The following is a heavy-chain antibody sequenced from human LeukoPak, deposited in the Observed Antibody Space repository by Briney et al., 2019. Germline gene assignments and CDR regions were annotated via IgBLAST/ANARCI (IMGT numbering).Heavy chain of an antibody. CDR3: ARHPPRGTQETGFDT. Sequence: SETLSLTCSVSGGSISGYYWSWIRQSPEKGLEWIGYIYYSGSIKYNPSLKSRVTIVLDTSKNQISLKLSSVTAADTAIYYCARHPPRGTQETGFDTWGQGTLVTVSS. V-gene: IGHV4-59*08. CDR1: GGSISGYY. J-gene: IGHJ4*02. D-gene: IGHD1-1*01. CDR2: IYYSGSI.